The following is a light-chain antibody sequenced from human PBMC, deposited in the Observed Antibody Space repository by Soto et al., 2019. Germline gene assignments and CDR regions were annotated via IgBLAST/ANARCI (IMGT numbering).Light chain of an antibody. V-gene: IGKV3-15*01. CDR2: GAS. J-gene: IGKJ1*01. Sequence: EIVMTQSPATLSVSPGERATLSCRASQSVSSNLAWYQQKPGQAPRLLIYGASTRATGIPARFSGSGSGTEFTLTISSLQSEEFAVYSCQQYNNGPRTFGQGTKV. CDR3: QQYNNGPRT. CDR1: QSVSSN.